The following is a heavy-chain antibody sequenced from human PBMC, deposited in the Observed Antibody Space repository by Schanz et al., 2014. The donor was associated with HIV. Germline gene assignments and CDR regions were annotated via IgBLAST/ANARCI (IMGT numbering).Heavy chain of an antibody. V-gene: IGHV3-30*09. D-gene: IGHD6-19*01. CDR3: AREGESSGRAGLFDL. CDR2: MSHDGFSK. J-gene: IGHJ3*01. Sequence: VQLLESGGGLVQPGESLRLSCTASGLTFSSSIMHWVRQAPGKGLEWVAGMSHDGFSKYFADSVKGRFAISREDSKNTVHLQMDSLRPEDTAVYYCAREGESSGRAGLFDLWGQGAMVTVSS. CDR1: GLTFSSSI.